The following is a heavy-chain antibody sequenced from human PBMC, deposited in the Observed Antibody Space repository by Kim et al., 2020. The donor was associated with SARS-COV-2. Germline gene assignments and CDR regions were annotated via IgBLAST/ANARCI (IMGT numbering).Heavy chain of an antibody. CDR3: ASWGLHRRGSVDY. V-gene: IGHV4-39*07. CDR1: GGSISSSSYY. CDR2: IYYSGST. J-gene: IGHJ4*02. D-gene: IGHD1-26*01. Sequence: SETLSLTCTVSGGSISSSSYYWGWIRQPPGKGLEWIGSIYYSGSTYYNPSLKSRVTISVDTSKNQFSLKLSSVTAADTAVYYCASWGLHRRGSVDYWGQGTLVTVPS.